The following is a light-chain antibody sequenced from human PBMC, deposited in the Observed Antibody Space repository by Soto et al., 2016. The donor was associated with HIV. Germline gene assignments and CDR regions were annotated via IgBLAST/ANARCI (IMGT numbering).Light chain of an antibody. CDR2: GKN. CDR1: SLRSYY. Sequence: SSELTQDPAVSVALGQTVRITCQGDSLRSYYASWYQQKPGQAPVLVIYGKNNRPSGIPDRFSGSSSGNTASLTITGAQAEDEADFYCNSRDSSGTHVVFGGGDQADRP. CDR3: NSRDSSGTHVV. J-gene: IGLJ2*01. V-gene: IGLV3-19*01.